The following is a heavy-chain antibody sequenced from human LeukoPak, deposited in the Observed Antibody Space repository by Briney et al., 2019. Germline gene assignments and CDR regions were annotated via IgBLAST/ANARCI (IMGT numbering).Heavy chain of an antibody. D-gene: IGHD4-17*01. CDR1: RFTFSTYT. Sequence: GSLRLYCAASRFTFSTYTMNWVRQAPGKGLEWVSSISSSSSYIYYADSVKGRFTISRDNAKNSLYLQMNTLRAEDTAVYYCARDRSTVTTFDYSGQGNLVTVSS. J-gene: IGHJ4*02. CDR3: ARDRSTVTTFDY. V-gene: IGHV3-21*01. CDR2: ISSSSSYI.